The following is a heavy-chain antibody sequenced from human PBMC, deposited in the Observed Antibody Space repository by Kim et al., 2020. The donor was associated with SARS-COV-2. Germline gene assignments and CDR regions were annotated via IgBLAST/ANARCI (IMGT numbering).Heavy chain of an antibody. V-gene: IGHV3-7*01. CDR2: INRDGSGQ. Sequence: GGSLRLSCSASGFTFSSSWMTWVRQAPGKGLEWVGNINRDGSGQNYVGSLRGRFTISRDNTRNSLYPQMESLRAEDTAVYYCTTKNYWGQETLVTVSS. CDR3: TTKNY. J-gene: IGHJ4*02. CDR1: GFTFSSSW.